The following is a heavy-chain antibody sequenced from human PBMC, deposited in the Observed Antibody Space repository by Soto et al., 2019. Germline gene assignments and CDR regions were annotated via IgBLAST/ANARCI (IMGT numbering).Heavy chain of an antibody. Sequence: PSETLSLTCTVSGGSVSSSSYYWGWIRQPPGEGLEWIAYIYYTGSTYYNPSLKSRVAISLDKSQNQVSLKLSSVTAADTAVYYCASPYDSSGYGIDYWGQGTLVTVSS. CDR1: GGSVSSSSYY. J-gene: IGHJ4*02. V-gene: IGHV4-39*01. CDR3: ASPYDSSGYGIDY. D-gene: IGHD3-22*01. CDR2: IYYTGST.